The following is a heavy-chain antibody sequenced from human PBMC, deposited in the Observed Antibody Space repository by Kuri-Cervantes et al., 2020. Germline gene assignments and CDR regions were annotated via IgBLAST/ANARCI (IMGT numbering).Heavy chain of an antibody. CDR1: GFTFSSYA. Sequence: GESLKISCAASGFTFSSYAVHWVRQAPGKGLVWVSRINSDGSSTSYADSVKGRFTISRDNAKNTLYLQMNSLRAEDTAVYYCARGEVYYDFWSGYYPNWFDPWGQGTLVTVSS. CDR3: ARGEVYYDFWSGYYPNWFDP. J-gene: IGHJ5*02. V-gene: IGHV3-74*01. CDR2: INSDGSST. D-gene: IGHD3-3*01.